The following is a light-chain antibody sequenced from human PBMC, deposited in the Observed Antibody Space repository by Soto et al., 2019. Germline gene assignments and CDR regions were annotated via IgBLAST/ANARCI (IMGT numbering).Light chain of an antibody. CDR1: QSISSW. V-gene: IGKV1-5*01. J-gene: IGKJ1*01. CDR2: DAS. Sequence: DIQMTQSPSTRSASVVDRVTITCLASQSISSWLAWYQQKPGKAPKLLIYDASSLESGVPSRFSGSGSGTEFTLTISSLQPDDFATYYCQQYNSYSQTFGQGTKVDIK. CDR3: QQYNSYSQT.